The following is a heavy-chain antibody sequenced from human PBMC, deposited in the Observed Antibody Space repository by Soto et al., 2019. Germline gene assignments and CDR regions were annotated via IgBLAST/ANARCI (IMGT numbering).Heavy chain of an antibody. CDR3: ARSLYDFWSGYYNRRWFVP. V-gene: IGHV4-34*01. J-gene: IGHJ5*02. D-gene: IGHD3-3*01. CDR1: GGSFSGYY. CDR2: INHSGST. Sequence: PSETLSLTCAVYGGSFSGYYWSWIRQPPGKGLEWIGEINHSGSTNYNPSLKSRVTISVDTSKNQFSLKLSSVTAADTAVYYCARSLYDFWSGYYNRRWFVPWGQGTLVT.